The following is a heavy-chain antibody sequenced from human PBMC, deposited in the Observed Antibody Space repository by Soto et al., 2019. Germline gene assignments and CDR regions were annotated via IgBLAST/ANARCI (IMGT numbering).Heavy chain of an antibody. Sequence: QITLKESGPTLVRPTQTLTLTCAFSGFSLSTSGVGVSWIRQPPGKALEWLAVIYWDDSKHYSPSLRSRLTITKDPSNNQVVLTMTNMDPMDTGTYYCAHKGPEDWPLDYWGQGTLVTVSS. CDR3: AHKGPEDWPLDY. J-gene: IGHJ4*02. V-gene: IGHV2-5*02. CDR1: GFSLSTSGVG. CDR2: IYWDDSK. D-gene: IGHD3-9*01.